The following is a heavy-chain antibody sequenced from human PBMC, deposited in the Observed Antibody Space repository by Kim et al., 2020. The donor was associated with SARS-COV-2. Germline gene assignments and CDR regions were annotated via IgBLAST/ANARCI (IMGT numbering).Heavy chain of an antibody. V-gene: IGHV3-30*01. J-gene: IGHJ6*02. CDR3: ARDGIEGATVVTSGDYGMDV. D-gene: IGHD4-17*01. Sequence: RFTISRDNSKNTLYLQMNSLRAEDTAVYYCARDGIEGATVVTSGDYGMDVWGQGTTVTVSS.